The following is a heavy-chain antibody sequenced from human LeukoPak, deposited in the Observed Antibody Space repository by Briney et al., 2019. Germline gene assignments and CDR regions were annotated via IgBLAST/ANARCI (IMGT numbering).Heavy chain of an antibody. CDR1: GFTFSSYS. CDR2: VSSSGAST. D-gene: IGHD2-15*01. CDR3: AKKGAVVAAPFDS. J-gene: IGHJ4*02. Sequence: GGSLRLSCAASGFTFSSYSMNWVRQAPGKGLEWVSDVSSSGASTDYADSVKGRFTISRDNSRNTLYLQMDSLRADDTAVYYCAKKGAVVAAPFDSWGQGSLVTVSS. V-gene: IGHV3-23*05.